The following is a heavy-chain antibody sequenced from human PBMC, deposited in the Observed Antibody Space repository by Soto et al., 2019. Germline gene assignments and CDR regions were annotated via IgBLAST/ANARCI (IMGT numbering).Heavy chain of an antibody. Sequence: SETLSLTCTVSGGSISGHYWIWIRQSPGKGLEWIGYIFYTGSTNYNPSLKSRVTLSADTSKNQFSLRLSSVTAADTAVYYCARVGSSGWSPDYWGQGTLVIVSS. CDR2: IFYTGST. V-gene: IGHV4-59*11. CDR3: ARVGSSGWSPDY. D-gene: IGHD6-19*01. J-gene: IGHJ4*02. CDR1: GGSISGHY.